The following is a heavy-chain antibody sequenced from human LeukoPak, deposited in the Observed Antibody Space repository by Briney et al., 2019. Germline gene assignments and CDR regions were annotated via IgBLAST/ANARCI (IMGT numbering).Heavy chain of an antibody. CDR2: ISSVAATI. CDR1: GFTLNNYE. J-gene: IGHJ4*02. CDR3: ARTKWNDVSFDY. Sequence: GGSLRLSCVASGFTLNNYEMNWVRQAPGRGLEWLPYISSVAATIYYADSVKGRFTISRDSAKNSLSLQMNSLRAEDTAVYYCARTKWNDVSFDYWGQGILVTVSS. V-gene: IGHV3-48*03. D-gene: IGHD1-1*01.